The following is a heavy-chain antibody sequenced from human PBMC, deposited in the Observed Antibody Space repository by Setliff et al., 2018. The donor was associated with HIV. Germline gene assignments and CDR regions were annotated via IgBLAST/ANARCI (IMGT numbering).Heavy chain of an antibody. J-gene: IGHJ6*02. CDR3: ARRGDFFYYAMDV. CDR2: IYYNGNA. CDR1: GGSMRSSGYS. V-gene: IGHV4-30-2*01. Sequence: ASETLSLTCAVSGGSMRSSGYSWTWIRQAPGKGLEWVGYIYYNGNAYYNPSLKSRVTISVDRSENQFSLKLSSVTAADTAVYYCARRGDFFYYAMDVWGQGTTVTVSS.